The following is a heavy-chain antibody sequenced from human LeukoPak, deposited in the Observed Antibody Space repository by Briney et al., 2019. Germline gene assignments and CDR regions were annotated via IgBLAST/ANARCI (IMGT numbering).Heavy chain of an antibody. CDR2: IHHSGST. J-gene: IGHJ4*02. Sequence: PSETLSLTCTVSGYSISSGSYWGWIRQPPGKGLEWIGSIHHSGSTYYNPSLKSRVTISVDASKNQLSLKLSSVTAADTAVYYCARAFGVVIYFDYWGQRTLVTVSS. V-gene: IGHV4-38-2*02. CDR3: ARAFGVVIYFDY. CDR1: GYSISSGSY. D-gene: IGHD3-3*01.